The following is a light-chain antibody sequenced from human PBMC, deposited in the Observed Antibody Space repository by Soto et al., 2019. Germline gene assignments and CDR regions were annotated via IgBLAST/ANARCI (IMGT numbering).Light chain of an antibody. CDR2: GAS. V-gene: IGKV3-15*01. J-gene: IGKJ5*01. CDR1: QSVGIK. CDR3: QQYHNWPPLT. Sequence: EIVMTQSPATLSVSPGERATLSCRASQSVGIKLAWYQQKPGQAPRILIHGASTRASGISARFSGSGSGTEFTLTITNLHSEDFAIYYCQQYHNWPPLTFGQGTRLDIK.